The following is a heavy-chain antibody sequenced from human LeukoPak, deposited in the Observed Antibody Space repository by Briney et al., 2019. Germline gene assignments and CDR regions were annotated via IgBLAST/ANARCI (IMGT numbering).Heavy chain of an antibody. D-gene: IGHD4-17*01. CDR1: GYSLTALA. CDR3: SDRTMTTVTSGQSWDDP. J-gene: IGHJ5*02. Sequence: GASVKVSCKVSGYSLTALAIHWVRQAPGKGLEWMGRFDPDDGARIYSQRFQDRFLMTEDPSSDTAYMELSGLRSEDTAVYCASDRTMTTVTSGQSWDDPWGQGTLVTVSS. V-gene: IGHV1-24*01. CDR2: FDPDDGAR.